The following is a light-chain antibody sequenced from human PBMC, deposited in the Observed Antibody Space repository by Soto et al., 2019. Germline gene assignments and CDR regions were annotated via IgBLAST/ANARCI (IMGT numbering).Light chain of an antibody. CDR2: AAS. Sequence: DIQMTQSASSVSASVGDRVTITCRASQGISTWLAWYQQKPGEAPKLLISAASTLQSGVPSRLSGGVSGTDFSLTIRSLQPDDYATYYCQQYNPYSTFGQGTKVDIK. J-gene: IGKJ1*01. V-gene: IGKV1-12*01. CDR3: QQYNPYST. CDR1: QGISTW.